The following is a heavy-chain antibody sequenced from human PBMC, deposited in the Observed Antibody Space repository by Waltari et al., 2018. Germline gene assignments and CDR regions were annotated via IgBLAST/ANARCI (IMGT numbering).Heavy chain of an antibody. CDR2: ISGAGTGA. V-gene: IGHV3-23*01. CDR1: GLRFSTTS. Sequence: EVQLLESGGGLIQPGGSMRLSCAASGLRFSTTSMTWVRQGPGKGLEGVSSISGAGTGAYYADSIKGRFTISRDNSRNTLSLQMNSLRAEDTALYYCATFKGDHWGQGTLVTVSS. D-gene: IGHD3-3*02. CDR3: ATFKGDH. J-gene: IGHJ4*02.